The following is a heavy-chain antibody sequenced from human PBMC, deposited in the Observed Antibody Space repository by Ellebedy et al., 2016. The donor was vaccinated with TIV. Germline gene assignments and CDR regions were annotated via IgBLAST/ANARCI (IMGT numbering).Heavy chain of an antibody. D-gene: IGHD6-19*01. J-gene: IGHJ4*02. CDR3: ARCTGWYADY. CDR2: ISGSGTGT. V-gene: IGHV3-23*01. Sequence: GGSLRLXXAASGFTFSSYAMNWVRQAPGKGLEWVSTISGSGTGTYYADSVKGRFTISRDNSKNTLFLQMKSLRAEDTAVYYCARCTGWYADYWGQGTRVTVSS. CDR1: GFTFSSYA.